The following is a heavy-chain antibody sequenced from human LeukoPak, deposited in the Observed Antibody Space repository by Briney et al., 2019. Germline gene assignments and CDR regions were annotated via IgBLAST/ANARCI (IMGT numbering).Heavy chain of an antibody. V-gene: IGHV4-34*01. CDR1: GGSFSGYY. J-gene: IGHJ4*02. Sequence: SETLSLTCAVYGGSFSGYYWSWIRQPPGKGLEWIGEINHSGSTNYNPSLKSRVTISVDTSKNQFSLKLSSVTAADTAVYYCARLPREYGSGSYYLDYWGQGTLVTVSS. D-gene: IGHD3-10*01. CDR3: ARLPREYGSGSYYLDY. CDR2: INHSGST.